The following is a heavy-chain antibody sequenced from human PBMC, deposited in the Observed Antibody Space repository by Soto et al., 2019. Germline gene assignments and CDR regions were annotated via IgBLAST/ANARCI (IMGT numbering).Heavy chain of an antibody. V-gene: IGHV3-74*01. CDR1: GFTFGNYW. J-gene: IGHJ4*02. CDR2: IDHDGPT. CDR3: VRDSHGDY. Sequence: EVQLVESGGGLVQPGGSLRLPCEGSGFTFGNYWMNWVRKAPGRGLEWVSRIDHDGPTDYADSVRGRFTISRDNAENTLYLQMNSLRPEDTAVYYCVRDSHGDYWGQGTLVTVSS.